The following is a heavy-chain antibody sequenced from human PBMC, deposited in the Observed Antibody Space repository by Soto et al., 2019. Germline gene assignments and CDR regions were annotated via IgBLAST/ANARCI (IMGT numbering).Heavy chain of an antibody. CDR3: AKDHLDVTMIVARRPPDAFDI. V-gene: IGHV3-23*01. CDR2: ISGSGGST. Sequence: PGGSLRLSCAASGFTFSSYAMSWVRQAPGKGLEWVSAISGSGGSTYYADSVKGRFTISRDNSKNTLYLQMNSLRAEDTAVYYCAKDHLDVTMIVARRPPDAFDIWGQGTMVTVSS. D-gene: IGHD3-22*01. CDR1: GFTFSSYA. J-gene: IGHJ3*02.